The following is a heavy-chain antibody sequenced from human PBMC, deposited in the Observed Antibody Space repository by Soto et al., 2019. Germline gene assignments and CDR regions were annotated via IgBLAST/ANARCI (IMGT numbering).Heavy chain of an antibody. Sequence: GGSLRLSCAASGLIFSNYKMHWVSQAPGKGLVWVSRINTDGSITDYADSVKGRFTVSRDNPKNTLYLQMNSLRAEDTAVYYCARDTDGLHYWGQGTLVTVSS. CDR2: INTDGSIT. V-gene: IGHV3-74*01. CDR3: ARDTDGLHY. CDR1: GLIFSNYK. J-gene: IGHJ4*02.